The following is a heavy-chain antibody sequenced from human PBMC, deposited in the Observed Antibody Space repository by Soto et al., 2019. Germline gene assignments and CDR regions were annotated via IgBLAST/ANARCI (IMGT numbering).Heavy chain of an antibody. CDR3: APHYPDSSGYFDH. CDR2: INPNNGAT. D-gene: IGHD3-22*01. CDR1: GYIFTGNY. Sequence: ASVKVSCKASGYIFTGNYMHWVRQAPGQGLEYMGWINPNNGATNYAQNFQGRVTMTWDSSISTAYMEVRRLRSDDTAVYYCAPHYPDSSGYFDHWGQGTLVTVSS. J-gene: IGHJ4*02. V-gene: IGHV1-2*02.